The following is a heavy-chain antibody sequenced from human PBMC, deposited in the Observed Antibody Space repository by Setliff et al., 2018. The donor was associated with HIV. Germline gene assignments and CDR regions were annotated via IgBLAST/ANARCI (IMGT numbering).Heavy chain of an antibody. V-gene: IGHV3-21*01. CDR1: GFTFSSYC. D-gene: IGHD5-18*01. Sequence: GGSLRLSCVASGFTFSSYCMDWFRQAPGRGLEWVSSISYGSTYIYQSASVRGRFTMSRDNAKNSLFLQMHSLRAEDTAVYYCARVADGYNSYFDYWGQGTVVTVSS. CDR2: ISYGSTYI. J-gene: IGHJ4*02. CDR3: ARVADGYNSYFDY.